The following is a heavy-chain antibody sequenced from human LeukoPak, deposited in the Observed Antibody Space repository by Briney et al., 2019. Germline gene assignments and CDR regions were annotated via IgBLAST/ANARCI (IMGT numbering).Heavy chain of an antibody. CDR3: SKAMPTIRNYYYGMDV. Sequence: PGGSLRLSCAASGFTFSSYGMPWVRQAPGKGLEWVAVISYDGSNKYYADSVKGRFTISRDNSKNTLYLQMNSLRAEDTAVYYCSKAMPTIRNYYYGMDVWSQGTTVTVSS. D-gene: IGHD5-12*01. CDR2: ISYDGSNK. J-gene: IGHJ6*02. CDR1: GFTFSSYG. V-gene: IGHV3-30*18.